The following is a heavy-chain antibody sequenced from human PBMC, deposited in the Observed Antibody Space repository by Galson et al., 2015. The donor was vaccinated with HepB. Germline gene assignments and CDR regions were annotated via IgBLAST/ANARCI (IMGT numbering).Heavy chain of an antibody. CDR2: ISVRTGDT. CDR1: GYRFTTYG. J-gene: IGHJ6*02. CDR3: AREGVYGDYVGFAQFFGVDV. Sequence: SVKVSCKASGYRFTTYGISWVRQAPGRGLEWMGWISVRTGDTNLAQNLEDRVTMTIDTSTNTVYMELRSLRSDDTAICYYAREGVYGDYVGFAQFFGVDVWGQGTSVIVSS. V-gene: IGHV1-18*04. D-gene: IGHD4-17*01.